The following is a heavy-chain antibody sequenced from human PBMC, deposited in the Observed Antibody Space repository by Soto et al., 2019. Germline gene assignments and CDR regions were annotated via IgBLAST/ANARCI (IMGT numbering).Heavy chain of an antibody. CDR3: ARGLTYSSSPGSYYYYGMDV. CDR1: GGSISSGVYY. D-gene: IGHD6-6*01. CDR2: IYYSGST. Sequence: PSETLSLTCTVSGGSISSGVYYWSWIRHHPGKGLEWIGYIYYSGSTYYNPSLKSRVTISVDTSKNQFSLKLSSVTAADTAVYYCARGLTYSSSPGSYYYYGMDVWGQGTTVTVSS. V-gene: IGHV4-31*03. J-gene: IGHJ6*02.